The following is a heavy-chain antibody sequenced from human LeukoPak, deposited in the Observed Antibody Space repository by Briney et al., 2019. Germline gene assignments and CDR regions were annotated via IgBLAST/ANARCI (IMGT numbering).Heavy chain of an antibody. V-gene: IGHV3-74*01. D-gene: IGHD3-10*01. CDR2: INSDGSST. J-gene: IGHJ6*03. Sequence: PGGSLRLSCAASGFTFSSYWMHWVRQAPGKGLVWVSRINSDGSSTSYADSVKGRFTISRDNSKNKQFLQMNSLRAEDTAVYYCAGGGFGEAYYYYYYMDVWGKGTTVTVSS. CDR3: AGGGFGEAYYYYYYMDV. CDR1: GFTFSSYW.